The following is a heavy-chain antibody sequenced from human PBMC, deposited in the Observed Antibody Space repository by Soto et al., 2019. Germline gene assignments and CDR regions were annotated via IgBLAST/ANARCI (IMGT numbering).Heavy chain of an antibody. Sequence: GGSLRHPCDASGFTFSRASMNWVRQVPGKGLEWVASISSGSSDTWYADSVKGRFIISSDNAQTSLFLQMNTMRPEDTAMYYCARVAYWGAGTQVTVAA. J-gene: IGHJ4*02. CDR3: ARVAY. CDR1: GFTFSRAS. V-gene: IGHV3-21*01. CDR2: ISSGSSDT.